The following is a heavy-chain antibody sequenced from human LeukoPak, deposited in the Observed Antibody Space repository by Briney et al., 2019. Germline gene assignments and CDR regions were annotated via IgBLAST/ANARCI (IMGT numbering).Heavy chain of an antibody. CDR2: ISGSGGST. CDR1: GFTFSSYG. J-gene: IGHJ4*02. D-gene: IGHD3-10*01. CDR3: ARDRTHIPGVDY. Sequence: GGSLRLSCAASGFTFSSYGMSWVRQAPGKGLEWVSGISGSGGSTYYADSVKGRFTISRDNAKNTLYLQMNSLRAEDTAVYYCARDRTHIPGVDYWGQGTLVTVSS. V-gene: IGHV3-23*01.